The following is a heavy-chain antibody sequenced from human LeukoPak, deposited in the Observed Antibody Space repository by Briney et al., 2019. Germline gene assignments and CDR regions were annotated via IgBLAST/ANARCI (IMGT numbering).Heavy chain of an antibody. D-gene: IGHD4-17*01. CDR1: GFTFSSYS. Sequence: GSLRLSCAASGFTFSSYSMNWVRQAPGKGLEWVSSISSSSSYIYYADSVKGRFTISRDNAKNSLYLQMNSLRAEDTAVYYCARGGGLTVTPVDYWGQGTLVTVSS. CDR3: ARGGGLTVTPVDY. V-gene: IGHV3-21*01. CDR2: ISSSSSYI. J-gene: IGHJ4*02.